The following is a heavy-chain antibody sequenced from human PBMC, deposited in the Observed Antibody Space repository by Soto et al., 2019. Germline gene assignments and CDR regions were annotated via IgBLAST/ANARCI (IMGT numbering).Heavy chain of an antibody. CDR1: GYSFTSYW. Sequence: EVQLVQSGAEVKKPGESLKISCKGSGYSFTSYWIGWVRQMPGKGLEWMGIIYPGDSDTRYSPSLQGQVTISADKSISTAYRQWSSLKASDTAMYYCARRRVFYGDYVGGYFDYWGQGTLVTVSS. CDR3: ARRRVFYGDYVGGYFDY. J-gene: IGHJ4*02. V-gene: IGHV5-51*01. CDR2: IYPGDSDT. D-gene: IGHD4-17*01.